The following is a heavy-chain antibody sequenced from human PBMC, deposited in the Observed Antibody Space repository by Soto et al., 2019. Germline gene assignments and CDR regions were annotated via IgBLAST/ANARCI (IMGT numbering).Heavy chain of an antibody. D-gene: IGHD3-22*01. CDR2: VSYDGSNK. Sequence: SLRLSCAASGFTFSSYGVHWVRQAPGKGLEWVASVSYDGSNKHYADSVKGRFTISRDNSRNTLDLQMNSLRAEDTAVYYCAKDTYYYDRSGYYTYDHWGQGTQVNVSS. CDR3: AKDTYYYDRSGYYTYDH. V-gene: IGHV3-30*18. CDR1: GFTFSSYG. J-gene: IGHJ4*02.